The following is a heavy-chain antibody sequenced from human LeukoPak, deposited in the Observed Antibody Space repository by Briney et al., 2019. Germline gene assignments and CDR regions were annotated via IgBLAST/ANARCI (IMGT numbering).Heavy chain of an antibody. CDR2: IYHSGST. V-gene: IGHV4-30-2*01. J-gene: IGHJ4*02. CDR3: AREFDY. CDR1: GENFSIYF. Sequence: SETLSLTCAVYGENFSIYFYSWIRQPPGKGLEWIGYIYHSGSTYYNPSLKSRVTISVDRSKNQFSLKLSSVTAADTAVYYCAREFDYWGQGTLVTVSS.